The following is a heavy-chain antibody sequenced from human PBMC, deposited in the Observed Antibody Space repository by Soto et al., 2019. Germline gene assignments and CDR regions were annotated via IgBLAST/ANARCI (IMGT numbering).Heavy chain of an antibody. V-gene: IGHV1-24*01. J-gene: IGHJ4*01. CDR1: GNTLIQLS. CDR2: FDPEDGET. CDR3: AKAHGIVGATYYLAY. Sequence: GASVKVSCKVSGNTLIQLSIQWVRQSPENGLEWMGGFDPEDGETVYAQKFQGRVTMTEDTSTGTAYLELSSLRSEDTAVYFCAKAHGIVGATYYLAYWGHGTLVTVSS. D-gene: IGHD1-26*01.